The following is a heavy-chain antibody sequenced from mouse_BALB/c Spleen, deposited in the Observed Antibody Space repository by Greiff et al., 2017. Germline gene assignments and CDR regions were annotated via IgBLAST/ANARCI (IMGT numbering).Heavy chain of an antibody. V-gene: IGHV5-9-3*01. D-gene: IGHD1-1*01. CDR2: ISSGGSYT. CDR3: ARHYYGSSYPYYYAMDY. CDR1: GFTFSSYA. Sequence: EVQLVESGGGLVKPGGSLKLSCAASGFTFSSYAMSWVRQTPEKRLEWVATISSGGSYTYYPDSVKGRFTISRDNAKNTLYLQMSSLRSEDTAMYYCARHYYGSSYPYYYAMDYWGQGTSVTVSS. J-gene: IGHJ4*01.